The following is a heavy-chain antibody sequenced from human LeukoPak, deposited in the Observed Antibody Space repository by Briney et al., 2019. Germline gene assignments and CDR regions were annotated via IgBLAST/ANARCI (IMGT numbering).Heavy chain of an antibody. D-gene: IGHD3-10*01. CDR1: GYTLTELS. CDR3: ATVSVVRGVIINRGRAGYGMDV. V-gene: IGHV1-24*01. J-gene: IGHJ6*02. CDR2: FDPEDGET. Sequence: ASVKVSCKVSGYTLTELSMHWVRQAPGKGLEWMGGFDPEDGETIYAQKFQGRVTMTEDTSTDTAYMELSSLRSEDTAVHYCATVSVVRGVIINRGRAGYGMDVWGQGTTVTVSS.